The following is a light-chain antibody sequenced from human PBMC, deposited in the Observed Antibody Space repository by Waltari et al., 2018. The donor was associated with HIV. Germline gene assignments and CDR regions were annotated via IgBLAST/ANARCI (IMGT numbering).Light chain of an antibody. CDR2: DSS. J-gene: IGKJ1*01. CDR1: QSVSTY. V-gene: IGKV3-15*01. Sequence: EIVATQFPAALSVSPVERASLSCTASQSVSTYLAWYHQVPGQAPRLLISDSSNRATGVPARFSGSGSGTHFILTISSLQSEDSGVYYCQQYSDWPRAFGLGTKVEV. CDR3: QQYSDWPRA.